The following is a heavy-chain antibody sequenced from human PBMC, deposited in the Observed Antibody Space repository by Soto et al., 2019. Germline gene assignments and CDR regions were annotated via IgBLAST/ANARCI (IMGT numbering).Heavy chain of an antibody. CDR1: GGTFSSYA. Sequence: QVQLVQSGAEVKKPGSSVKVSCKASGGTFSSYAISWVRQAPGQGLEWMGGIIPIFGTANYAQKFQGRVTITADESTSTAYMELSSLRSEDTAVYYCARDWPVPTVVTLNGNWFDPWRQVTLVTVSS. CDR3: ARDWPVPTVVTLNGNWFDP. D-gene: IGHD4-17*01. CDR2: IIPIFGTA. J-gene: IGHJ5*02. V-gene: IGHV1-69*12.